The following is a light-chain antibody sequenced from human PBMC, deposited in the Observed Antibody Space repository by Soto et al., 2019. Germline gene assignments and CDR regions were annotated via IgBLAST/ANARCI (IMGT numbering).Light chain of an antibody. J-gene: IGKJ2*01. CDR2: DAS. Sequence: DIQMTQSPSSLSASVGDRATITCQASQDISNYLNWYPQKPGKAPKLLIYDASNLETGVPSRFSGSGSGTDFPFAISSLQPEDISTYYCHQYDNLSYTFGRGTKLEIK. CDR3: HQYDNLSYT. V-gene: IGKV1-33*01. CDR1: QDISNY.